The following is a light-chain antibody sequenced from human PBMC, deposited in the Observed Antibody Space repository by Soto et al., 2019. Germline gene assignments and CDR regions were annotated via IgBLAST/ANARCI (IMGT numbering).Light chain of an antibody. V-gene: IGKV1-5*03. CDR1: QTISSW. CDR3: QQYNYYPT. J-gene: IGKJ5*01. CDR2: KAS. Sequence: DIPITQSPSTLSGSVGDIVTTTFRASQTISSWLAWYQQKPGKAPQLLIYKASSLESGVPSRFSGSGSGTEFTLTISSLQPDDFATYYCQQYNYYPTLGQGTRLEIK.